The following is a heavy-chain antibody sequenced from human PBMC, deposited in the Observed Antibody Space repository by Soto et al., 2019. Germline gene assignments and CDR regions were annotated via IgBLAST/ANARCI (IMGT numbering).Heavy chain of an antibody. V-gene: IGHV4-39*01. CDR2: IYDSGSA. Sequence: QLQLQESGPGLVKPSETLSLTCIVSGGSINSHTYNWGWIRQPPGKGLEGNGSIYDSGSAHYTPSLKSRVTISVDTSKNQSSLKLSYVTAAAAAVYYGARNSSGCYDRRAFDIWGQGTVVTVSS. J-gene: IGHJ3*02. D-gene: IGHD6-19*01. CDR1: GGSINSHTYN. CDR3: ARNSSGCYDRRAFDI.